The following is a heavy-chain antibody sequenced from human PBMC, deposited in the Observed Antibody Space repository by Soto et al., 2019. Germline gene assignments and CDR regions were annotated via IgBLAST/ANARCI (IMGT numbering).Heavy chain of an antibody. CDR1: GFTFTDYS. J-gene: IGHJ6*02. Sequence: GGSLRLSCAASGFTFTDYSMNWVRQAPGNGLEWVSSIRSSGSYTYYADSVKGRFTISRDNAKNSLYLLLSSLRAEDTAVYYYARGSVGTTSNLNGLDVWGQGTTVTVSS. CDR3: ARGSVGTTSNLNGLDV. CDR2: IRSSGSYT. D-gene: IGHD2-21*02. V-gene: IGHV3-21*01.